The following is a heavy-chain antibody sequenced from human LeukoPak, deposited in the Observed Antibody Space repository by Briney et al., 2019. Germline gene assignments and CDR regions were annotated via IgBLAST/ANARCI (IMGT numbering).Heavy chain of an antibody. D-gene: IGHD5-18*01. CDR2: IYYSEST. CDR3: ARLGYSYGAFDY. J-gene: IGHJ4*02. Sequence: PSETLSLTCAVSGGSISSGGYSWSWIRQPPGKGLEWIGYIYYSESTQYNPSLKSRVTISLDTSKNQFSLKLSSVTAADTAVYYCARLGYSYGAFDYWGPGTLVPVSS. CDR1: GGSISSGGYS. V-gene: IGHV4-30-4*07.